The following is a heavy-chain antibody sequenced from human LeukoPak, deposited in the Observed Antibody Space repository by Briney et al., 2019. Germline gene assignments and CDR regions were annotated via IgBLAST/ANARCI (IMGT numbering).Heavy chain of an antibody. J-gene: IGHJ4*02. V-gene: IGHV3-23*01. CDR1: GFTFSSYA. CDR3: AKDNNDFWSGYSIGGGFDY. D-gene: IGHD3-3*01. Sequence: GGSLRLSCAASGFTFSSYAMSWVRQAPGKGLERVSAISGSGGSTYYADSVKGRFTISRDNSKNTLYLQMNSLRAEDTAVYYCAKDNNDFWSGYSIGGGFDYWGQGTLVTVSS. CDR2: ISGSGGST.